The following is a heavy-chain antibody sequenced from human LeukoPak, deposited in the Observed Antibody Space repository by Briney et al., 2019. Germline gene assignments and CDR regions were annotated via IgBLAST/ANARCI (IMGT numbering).Heavy chain of an antibody. Sequence: SETLSLTCAVYGGSFSDYYWTWIRQPPGKGLEWIGEINHSGSTNYNPSLKSRVTISVDTSKNQFSLKLSSVTAADTAVYYCVRGGGGTGYYFDSWGQGPLVTVSS. J-gene: IGHJ4*02. CDR2: INHSGST. V-gene: IGHV4-34*01. CDR1: GGSFSDYY. D-gene: IGHD1-1*01. CDR3: VRGGGGTGYYFDS.